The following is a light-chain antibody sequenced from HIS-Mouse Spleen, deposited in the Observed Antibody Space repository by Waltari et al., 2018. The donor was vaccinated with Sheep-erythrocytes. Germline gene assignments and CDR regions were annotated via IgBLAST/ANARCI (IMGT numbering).Light chain of an antibody. CDR2: QDS. V-gene: IGLV3-1*01. J-gene: IGLJ2*01. Sequence: SYELTQPPSVSVSPGQTASITCSGDKLGDKYACWYQQKPGQYPVLVIYQDSKRPSGIPERFSGYNPRNTATLTISGTQAMDEADYYCQAWDGSTAVFGGGTKLTVL. CDR3: QAWDGSTAV. CDR1: KLGDKY.